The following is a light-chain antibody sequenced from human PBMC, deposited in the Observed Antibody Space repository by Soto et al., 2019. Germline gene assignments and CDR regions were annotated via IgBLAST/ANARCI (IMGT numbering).Light chain of an antibody. Sequence: DIQMTQSPATLSASVGDRVPITCRASQNIYTWLAWYQQKPGKAPKLLIYEASSLETGVPSRFSGSGSGTEFTLTISSLQPDDFATYYCQQYNSYSEAFGQGTKVDIK. CDR2: EAS. V-gene: IGKV1-5*03. CDR1: QNIYTW. J-gene: IGKJ1*01. CDR3: QQYNSYSEA.